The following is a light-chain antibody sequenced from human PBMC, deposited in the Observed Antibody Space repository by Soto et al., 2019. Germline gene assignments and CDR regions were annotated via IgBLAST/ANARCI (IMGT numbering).Light chain of an antibody. CDR1: SGHSGYI. CDR2: VEVSGIY. V-gene: IGLV4-60*03. Sequence: PVLTQSSAASASLGSSVKLTCTLSSGHSGYIIALHLQQPGQAPRYLMRVEVSGIYNKGSGVPDRFSGSSSGADRHLVISNLQSEDEADYYCETWDNDNVVFGGGTKLTVL. CDR3: ETWDNDNVV. J-gene: IGLJ2*01.